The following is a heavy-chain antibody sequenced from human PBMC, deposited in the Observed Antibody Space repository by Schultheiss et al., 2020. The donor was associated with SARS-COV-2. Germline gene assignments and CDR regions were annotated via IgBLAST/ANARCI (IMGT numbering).Heavy chain of an antibody. CDR2: ISSSGSTI. Sequence: GESLKISCAASGFTFSSYEMNWVRQAPGKGLEWVSYISSSGSTIYYADSVKGRFTISRDNAKNSLYLQMNSLRAEDTAVYYCARDGTYYDFWSGPGDDAFDIWGQGTMVTVSS. CDR1: GFTFSSYE. V-gene: IGHV3-48*03. J-gene: IGHJ3*02. D-gene: IGHD3-3*01. CDR3: ARDGTYYDFWSGPGDDAFDI.